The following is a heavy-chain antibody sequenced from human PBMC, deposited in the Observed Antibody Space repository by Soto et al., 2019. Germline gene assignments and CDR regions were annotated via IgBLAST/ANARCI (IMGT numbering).Heavy chain of an antibody. Sequence: SETLSLTCVVSGGSLSSYYWSWIRQPPGKGLEWIGYIYYSGSTNYNPSLKSRVTISVDTSKNQFSLKLSSVTAADTAVYYCGRTGGSTNDYWGRGTLVTVS. V-gene: IGHV4-59*01. CDR3: GRTGGSTNDY. CDR1: GGSLSSYY. D-gene: IGHD7-27*01. J-gene: IGHJ4*02. CDR2: IYYSGST.